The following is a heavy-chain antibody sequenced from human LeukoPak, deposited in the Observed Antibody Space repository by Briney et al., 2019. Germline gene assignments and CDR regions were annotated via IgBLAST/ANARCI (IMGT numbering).Heavy chain of an antibody. V-gene: IGHV4-30-2*01. CDR1: GGSISSGGYS. J-gene: IGHJ4*02. Sequence: SETLSLTCAVSGGSISSGGYSWSWIRQPPGKGLEWIGYIYHSGSTYYNPSLRSRVTISLDRSKNQFSPELSSVTAADTAVYYCASLWCSGGSCFIEYWGQGTLVTVSS. CDR2: IYHSGST. CDR3: ASLWCSGGSCFIEY. D-gene: IGHD2-15*01.